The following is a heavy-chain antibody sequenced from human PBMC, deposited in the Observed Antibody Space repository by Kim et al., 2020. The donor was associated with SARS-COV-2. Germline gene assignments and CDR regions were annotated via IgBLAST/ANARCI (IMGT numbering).Heavy chain of an antibody. Sequence: GGSLRLSCAASGFTFSSYSMNWVRQAPGKGLEWVSSISSSSSYIYYADSVKGRFTISRDNAKNSLYLQMNSLRAEDTAVYYCAVITMVRGVPKAVDYWGQGTLVTVSS. V-gene: IGHV3-21*01. J-gene: IGHJ4*02. CDR3: AVITMVRGVPKAVDY. CDR2: ISSSSSYI. D-gene: IGHD3-10*01. CDR1: GFTFSSYS.